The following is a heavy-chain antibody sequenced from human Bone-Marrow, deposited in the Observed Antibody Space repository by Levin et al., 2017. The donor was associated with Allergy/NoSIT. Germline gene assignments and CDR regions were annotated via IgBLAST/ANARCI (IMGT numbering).Heavy chain of an antibody. CDR2: IYYSGST. CDR1: GGSISSYY. D-gene: IGHD4-17*01. J-gene: IGHJ4*02. Sequence: SQTLSLTCTVSGGSISSYYWSWIRQPPGKGLEWIGYIYYSGSTNYNPSLKSRVTISVDTSKNQFSLKLSSVTAADTAVYYCARDHDYGFDYWGQGTLVTVSS. CDR3: ARDHDYGFDY. V-gene: IGHV4-59*01.